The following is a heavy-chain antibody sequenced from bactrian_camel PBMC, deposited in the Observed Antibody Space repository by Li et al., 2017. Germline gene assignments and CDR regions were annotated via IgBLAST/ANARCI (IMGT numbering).Heavy chain of an antibody. J-gene: IGHJ4*01. D-gene: IGHD6*01. Sequence: QVQLVESGGGLVQPGGSLRLSCAASGFTLSSHYMSWVRQAPGKGLEWVSSISYDGSITNYADSVKGRFTISRDNAKNTLYLQMNSLKSEDTALYHCATGSRGGSWSSNYWGRGP. CDR1: GFTLSSHY. CDR3: ATGSRGGSWSSNY. V-gene: IGHV3-2*01. CDR2: ISYDGSIT.